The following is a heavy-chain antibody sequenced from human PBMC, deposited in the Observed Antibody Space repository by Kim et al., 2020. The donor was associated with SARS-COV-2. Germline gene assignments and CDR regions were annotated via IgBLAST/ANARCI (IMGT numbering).Heavy chain of an antibody. CDR1: EFTFSSYS. D-gene: IGHD6-19*01. CDR2: VSSSSSTI. V-gene: IGHV3-48*02. J-gene: IGHJ6*02. Sequence: GGSLRLSCVGSEFTFSSYSMNWVRLAPGKGLEWVSYVSSSSSTIDYADSVKGRFTVSRDNAKDSLYLQMSSLRDEDTAIYYCARPVSVPNYFAMDVWGQGTTVVFSS. CDR3: ARPVSVPNYFAMDV.